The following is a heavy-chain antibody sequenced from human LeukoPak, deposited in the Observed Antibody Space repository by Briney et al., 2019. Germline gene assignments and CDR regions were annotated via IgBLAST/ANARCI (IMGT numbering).Heavy chain of an antibody. J-gene: IGHJ4*02. CDR3: ARGGVELKHLYYFGY. V-gene: IGHV4-39*07. CDR2: IYYSGST. Sequence: SETLSLTCTVSGGSISSSSYYWGWIRQPPGKGLEWIGSIYYSGSTYYNPSLKSRVTISVDTSKNQFSLKLSSVTAADTAVYYCARGGVELKHLYYFGYWDQGTLVTVSS. D-gene: IGHD2-8*01. CDR1: GGSISSSSYY.